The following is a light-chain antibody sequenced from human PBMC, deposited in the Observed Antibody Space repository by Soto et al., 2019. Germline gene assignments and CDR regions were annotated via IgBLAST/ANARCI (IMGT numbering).Light chain of an antibody. CDR2: GAS. CDR1: QSVSSN. Sequence: EIVMTQSPATLSVSPGERATLSCRASQSVSSNLAWYQQNPGQAPRLLIYGASTRATGIPARFSGSGSGTEFTLTISSLQSEDFAGYYCQQYNNWPPEITFGQGTRLEIK. V-gene: IGKV3-15*01. J-gene: IGKJ5*01. CDR3: QQYNNWPPEIT.